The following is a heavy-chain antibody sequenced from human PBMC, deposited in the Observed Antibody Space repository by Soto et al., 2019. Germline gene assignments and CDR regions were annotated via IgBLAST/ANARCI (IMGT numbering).Heavy chain of an antibody. CDR2: INPNGGYT. CDR3: TRADSDVVILPDVRPLFDL. V-gene: IGHV1-46*01. Sequence: QVQLVQSGAEVKKPGASVKVSCKTSGYDFFKYNMHWVRQAPGQGLEWMGVINPNGGYTRHAQKFQGRVIMTRDTSSKIVYMELSGSTSADTAMYYCTRADSDVVILPDVRPLFDLWGQGALVTVSS. D-gene: IGHD2-21*02. J-gene: IGHJ4*02. CDR1: GYDFFKYN.